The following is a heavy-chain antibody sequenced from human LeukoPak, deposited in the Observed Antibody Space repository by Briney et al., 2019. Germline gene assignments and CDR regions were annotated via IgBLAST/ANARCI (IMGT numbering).Heavy chain of an antibody. V-gene: IGHV1-24*01. Sequence: ASVKVSCKVSGYTLTELSMHWVRQAPGKGLEWMGGFDPEDGETIYAQKFQGRVTMTEDTSTDTAYMELSSVRSEDTAVYCCATGGGGYDSSFDYWGQGTLVTVSS. D-gene: IGHD5-12*01. J-gene: IGHJ4*02. CDR2: FDPEDGET. CDR1: GYTLTELS. CDR3: ATGGGGYDSSFDY.